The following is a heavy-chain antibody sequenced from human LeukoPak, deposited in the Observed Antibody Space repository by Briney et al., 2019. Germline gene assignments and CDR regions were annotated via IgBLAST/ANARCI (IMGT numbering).Heavy chain of an antibody. CDR3: AKIRTGDILTGHPPGLFDY. J-gene: IGHJ4*02. Sequence: GGSLRLSCAASGFTFSSYAMSWVCQAPGKGLEWVSAISGSGGSTYYADSVKGRFTISRDNSKNTLYLQMNSLRAEDTAVYYCAKIRTGDILTGHPPGLFDYWGQGTLVTVSS. CDR1: GFTFSSYA. V-gene: IGHV3-23*01. CDR2: ISGSGGST. D-gene: IGHD3-9*01.